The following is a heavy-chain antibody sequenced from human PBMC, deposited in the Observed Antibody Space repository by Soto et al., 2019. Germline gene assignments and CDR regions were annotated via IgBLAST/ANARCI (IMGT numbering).Heavy chain of an antibody. Sequence: GGSLRLSCAASGFTFSSYTMNWVRQAPGQGLEWVSSISSSSSYIYYADSVKGRFTISRDNAKDSLYLQMNSLTAEDTAVYYCARDEESGITGTTGYWGQGTLVTVSS. CDR2: ISSSSSYI. CDR3: ARDEESGITGTTGY. V-gene: IGHV3-21*01. J-gene: IGHJ4*02. CDR1: GFTFSSYT. D-gene: IGHD1-7*01.